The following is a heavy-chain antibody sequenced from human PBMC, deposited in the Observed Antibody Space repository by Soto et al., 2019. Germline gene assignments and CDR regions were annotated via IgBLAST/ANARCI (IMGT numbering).Heavy chain of an antibody. Sequence: EVQLVESGGDLVQPGRSLRLSCAASGFTFDDYAMHWVRLAPGKGLEWVSGISWNSGSIGYADSVKGRFTISRDNAKNSLYLQMNSLRAEDTALYYCGKDITPRDYGPDGFDMWGQGTMVTVSS. V-gene: IGHV3-9*01. CDR3: GKDITPRDYGPDGFDM. D-gene: IGHD4-17*01. J-gene: IGHJ3*02. CDR2: ISWNSGSI. CDR1: GFTFDDYA.